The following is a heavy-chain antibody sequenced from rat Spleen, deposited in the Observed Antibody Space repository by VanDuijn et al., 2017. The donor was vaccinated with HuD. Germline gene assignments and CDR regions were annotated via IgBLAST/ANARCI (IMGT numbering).Heavy chain of an antibody. CDR2: IIYDGSRT. V-gene: IGHV5S10*01. CDR1: GFSFSDYN. Sequence: EVQLVESGGGLVQPGRSLKLSCAASGFSFSDYNMAWVRQAPKKGLEWVATIIYDGSRTYYRDPVKGRFTISRDNAKSSLYLQMDSLRSEDTATYYCTTRDYISYTGIFWGQGVMVTVSS. J-gene: IGHJ2*01. D-gene: IGHD1-2*01. CDR3: TTRDYISYTGIF.